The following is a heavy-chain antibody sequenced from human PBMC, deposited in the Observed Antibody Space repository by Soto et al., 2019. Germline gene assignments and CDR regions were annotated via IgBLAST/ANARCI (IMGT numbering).Heavy chain of an antibody. J-gene: IGHJ4*02. CDR3: AKVPLRPCYVDY. Sequence: QVQLVDSGGGVVQPGRSLRLSCAASGFIFSNYGMHWVRQAPGKGLEWVALISNDGSKKYYADSVKGRFIISRDNSKNTLYLEMNSLRAEATAVYYCAKVPLRPCYVDYGGQGTLVIVSS. D-gene: IGHD4-17*01. CDR2: ISNDGSKK. V-gene: IGHV3-30*18. CDR1: GFIFSNYG.